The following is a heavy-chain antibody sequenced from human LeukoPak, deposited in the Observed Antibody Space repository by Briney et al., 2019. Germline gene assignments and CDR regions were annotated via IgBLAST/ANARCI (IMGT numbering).Heavy chain of an antibody. CDR1: GFTFSSYE. V-gene: IGHV3-48*03. D-gene: IGHD3-10*01. J-gene: IGHJ4*02. Sequence: GGSLRLSCAASGFTFSSYEMNWVRQAPGKGLEWVSYISSSGSTIYYAGSVKGRSTISRDNAKNSLYLQMNSLRAEDTAVYYCARILLWFGELYDYWGQGTLVTVSS. CDR2: ISSSGSTI. CDR3: ARILLWFGELYDY.